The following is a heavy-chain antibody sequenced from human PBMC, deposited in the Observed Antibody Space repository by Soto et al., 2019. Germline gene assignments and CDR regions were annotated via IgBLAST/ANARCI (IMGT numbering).Heavy chain of an antibody. D-gene: IGHD3-22*01. J-gene: IGHJ3*02. Sequence: VQLVESGGGVVQPGRSLRLSCAASGFTFSSYAMHWVRQAPGKGLEWVAVISYDGSNKYYADSVKGRFTISRDNSKNSLYLQMNSLRAEDPAVYYCASLYYYDSSSLDTFDIWGQGTMVTVSS. CDR2: ISYDGSNK. CDR1: GFTFSSYA. V-gene: IGHV3-30-3*01. CDR3: ASLYYYDSSSLDTFDI.